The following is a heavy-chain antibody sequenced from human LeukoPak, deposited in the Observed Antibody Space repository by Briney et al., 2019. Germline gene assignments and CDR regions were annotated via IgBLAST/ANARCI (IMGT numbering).Heavy chain of an antibody. D-gene: IGHD6-19*01. J-gene: IGHJ3*02. CDR2: INSDGSST. CDR1: GFTFSSNW. V-gene: IGHV3-74*01. CDR3: ARPLAVAGNAFDI. Sequence: GGSLRLSCAASGFTFSSNWMHWVRQAPGKGLVWVSRINSDGSSTTYADSVKGRFTISRDNAKNTLYLQMNSLRAEDTAVYYCARPLAVAGNAFDIWGQGTMVTVSS.